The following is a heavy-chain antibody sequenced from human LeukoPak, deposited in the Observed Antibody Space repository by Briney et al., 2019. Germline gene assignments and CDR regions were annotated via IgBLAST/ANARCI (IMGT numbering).Heavy chain of an antibody. CDR2: ISSGGTTK. V-gene: IGHV3-30-3*01. D-gene: IGHD5/OR15-5a*01. Sequence: GGSLRLSCVASGFTFSPYAMHWVRHGPGKGLEWVAVISSGGTTKYYTDSVKGRFTISRDDSKNTLYLHLNSLRLDDTAVYYCASHRVFAFDVWGQGTTVTVSS. CDR1: GFTFSPYA. J-gene: IGHJ3*01. CDR3: ASHRVFAFDV.